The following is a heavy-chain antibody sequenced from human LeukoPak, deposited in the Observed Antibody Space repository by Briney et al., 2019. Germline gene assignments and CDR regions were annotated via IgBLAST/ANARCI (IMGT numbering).Heavy chain of an antibody. D-gene: IGHD3-9*01. CDR3: ARGPTYYDILTGSYYYMDV. CDR1: GGSISNYY. Sequence: SETLSLTCSVSGGSISNYYWSWIRQPPGKGLEWVGYIYYSGSTNYNPSLKSRVTISVDTSKNQFSLKLSSVTAADTAVYYCARGPTYYDILTGSYYYMDVWGKGTTVTVSS. V-gene: IGHV4-59*01. CDR2: IYYSGST. J-gene: IGHJ6*03.